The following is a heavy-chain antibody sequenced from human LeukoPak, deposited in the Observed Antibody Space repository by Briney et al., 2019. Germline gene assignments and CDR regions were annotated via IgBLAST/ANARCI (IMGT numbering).Heavy chain of an antibody. CDR1: GFTFSSYA. CDR3: ARAPNPYYYYYMDV. CDR2: ISSNGGST. Sequence: GGSLRLSCAASGFTFSSYAMHWVRQAPGKGLEYVSAISSNGGSTYYANSVKGRFTISRDNSKNTLYLQMGSLRAEDMAVYYCARAPNPYYYYYMDVWGKGTTVTVSS. V-gene: IGHV3-64*01. J-gene: IGHJ6*03.